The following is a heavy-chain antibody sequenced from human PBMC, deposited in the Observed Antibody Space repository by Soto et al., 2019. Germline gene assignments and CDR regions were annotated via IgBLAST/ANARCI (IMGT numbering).Heavy chain of an antibody. CDR1: VYTFPSYG. CDR3: GKQLQAYRWDVDY. CDR2: ISAYNCNT. V-gene: IGHV1-18*01. Sequence: ASVKVSCKASVYTFPSYGISWVRQAPGQGLEWMGWISAYNCNTNYAQKLQGRDTKPADTSTNTAYRELRTLSSDHTAVYYCGKQLQAYRWDVDYWGQGTLVTVSS. J-gene: IGHJ4*02. D-gene: IGHD1-1*01.